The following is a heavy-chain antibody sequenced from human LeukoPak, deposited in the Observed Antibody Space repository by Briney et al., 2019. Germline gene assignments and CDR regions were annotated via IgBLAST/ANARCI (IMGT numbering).Heavy chain of an antibody. D-gene: IGHD4-17*01. V-gene: IGHV1-69*04. CDR1: GGTFSSYA. Sequence: SVKVSCKASGGTFSSYAISWVRQAPGQGLEWMGRIIPILGIANYAQKFQGRVTITADKSTSTAYMELSSLRSEDTAVYYCARDRVGTVSSRNYYGMDVWGQGTTVTVSS. CDR3: ARDRVGTVSSRNYYGMDV. CDR2: IIPILGIA. J-gene: IGHJ6*02.